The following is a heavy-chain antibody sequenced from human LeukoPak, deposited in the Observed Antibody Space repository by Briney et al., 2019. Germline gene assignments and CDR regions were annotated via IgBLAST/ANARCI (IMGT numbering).Heavy chain of an antibody. CDR2: IWYDGSNI. V-gene: IGHV3-33*01. CDR3: ARGYDKPDY. J-gene: IGHJ4*01. D-gene: IGHD3-3*01. Sequence: PGGSLRLSCAASGFTFGSYGMHWVRQAPGKGPEWVAVIWYDGSNIYYADSVKGRFIISRDNSKNTLFLQMNSLRAEDTAVYYCARGYDKPDYWGQGTLVTVSS. CDR1: GFTFGSYG.